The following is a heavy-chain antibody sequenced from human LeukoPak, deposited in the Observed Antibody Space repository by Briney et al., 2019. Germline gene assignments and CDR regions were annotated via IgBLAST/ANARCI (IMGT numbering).Heavy chain of an antibody. CDR1: GYTFTSYY. V-gene: IGHV1-46*01. J-gene: IGHJ4*02. CDR3: ARFAVHRRIAVDGQFGLDY. Sequence: ASVKVSCKASGYTFTSYYMHWVRQAPGQGLEWMGIINPSGGSTSYAQKFQGRVTMTRDTSTSTVYMELSSLRSEDTAVYYCARFAVHRRIAVDGQFGLDYWGQGTLVTVSS. CDR2: INPSGGST. D-gene: IGHD6-19*01.